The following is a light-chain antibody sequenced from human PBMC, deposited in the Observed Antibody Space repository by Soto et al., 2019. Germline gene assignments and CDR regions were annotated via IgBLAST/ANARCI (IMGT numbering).Light chain of an antibody. CDR1: SRDVGAYDY. CDR3: SSYTSSSPVV. V-gene: IGLV2-14*03. Sequence: QSALTQPASVSGSPGQSITISCTGTSRDVGAYDYVSWYLQYPDKAPQLLIYYVDHRPSGVSSRFSGSKSGNTASLTISGLQAEDEGDYYCSSYTSSSPVVFGGGTKVTVL. CDR2: YVD. J-gene: IGLJ2*01.